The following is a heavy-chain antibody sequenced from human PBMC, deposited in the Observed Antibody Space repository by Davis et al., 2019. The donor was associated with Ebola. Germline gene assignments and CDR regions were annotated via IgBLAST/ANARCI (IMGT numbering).Heavy chain of an antibody. CDR2: ISSSSSYI. CDR3: AKVAGTKYSTGWNDYFED. V-gene: IGHV3-21*01. CDR1: GFTFSSYS. J-gene: IGHJ4*02. Sequence: PGGSLRLSCAASGFTFSSYSMNWVRQAPGKGLEWVSSISSSSSYIYYADSVKGRFTISRDNAKNSLYLQMNNLRAEDTAVYYCAKVAGTKYSTGWNDYFEDWGQGTLVTVSS. D-gene: IGHD6-19*01.